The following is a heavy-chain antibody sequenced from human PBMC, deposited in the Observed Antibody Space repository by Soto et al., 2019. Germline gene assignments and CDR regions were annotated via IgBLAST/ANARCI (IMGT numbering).Heavy chain of an antibody. CDR1: GFTFGTAW. Sequence: EVQLVESGGGLVKPGGSLRLSCAASGFTFGTAWMNWVRQAPGKGLESVGRIRGDTDGGTADYAAPVKGRFTISRDDSKNMLYLQMSSLKVEDTAVYYCATENPVFFGDLLWTAYGMEVWGQGTTVTVSS. CDR2: IRGDTDGGTA. V-gene: IGHV3-15*07. D-gene: IGHD3-10*01. CDR3: ATENPVFFGDLLWTAYGMEV. J-gene: IGHJ6*02.